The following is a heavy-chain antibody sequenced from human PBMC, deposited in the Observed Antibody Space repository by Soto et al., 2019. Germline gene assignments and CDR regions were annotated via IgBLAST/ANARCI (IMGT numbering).Heavy chain of an antibody. Sequence: GESLKISCKASGYSFTNYWIGWVRQMPGKGLEWMGTIYPGDSDTRYSPSFQGQVTISAVKSITTADLQWSSLKASDTTMYYCARGTPAGTSAFDIWGQGTTVTV. D-gene: IGHD6-13*01. CDR1: GYSFTNYW. CDR2: IYPGDSDT. V-gene: IGHV5-51*01. J-gene: IGHJ3*02. CDR3: ARGTPAGTSAFDI.